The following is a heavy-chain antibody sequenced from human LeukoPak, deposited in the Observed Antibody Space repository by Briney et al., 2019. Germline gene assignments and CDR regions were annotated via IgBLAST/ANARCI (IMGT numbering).Heavy chain of an antibody. CDR2: IYSGGST. CDR3: ARLKAVAGTDY. V-gene: IGHV3-53*01. J-gene: IGHJ4*02. Sequence: GGSLRLSCAASGFTVSSNYMSWVRQAPGKGLEWVSVIYSGGSTYYADSVKGRFTISRDNSKNTLYLQMNSLRAEDTAVYYCARLKAVAGTDYWRQGTLVTVSS. D-gene: IGHD6-19*01. CDR1: GFTVSSNY.